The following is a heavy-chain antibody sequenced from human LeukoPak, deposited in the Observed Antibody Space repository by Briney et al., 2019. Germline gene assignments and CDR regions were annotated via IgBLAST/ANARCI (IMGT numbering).Heavy chain of an antibody. CDR2: VNPGGNT. CDR1: NGSFSGYY. D-gene: IGHD3-16*01. V-gene: IGHV4-34*01. J-gene: IGHJ5*02. Sequence: SETLSLTCAVYNGSFSGYYWSWIRQSPGNGLEWIGEVNPGGNTNYNPSLRSRVTISLDTSKNHFSLKLRSVTAADTAVYNCARAAGKGGGGFDPWGQGTLVTVSS. CDR3: ARAAGKGGGGFDP.